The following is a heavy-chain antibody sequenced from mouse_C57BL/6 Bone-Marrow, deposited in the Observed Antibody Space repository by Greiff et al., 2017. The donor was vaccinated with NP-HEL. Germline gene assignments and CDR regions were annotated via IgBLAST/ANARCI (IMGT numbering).Heavy chain of an antibody. CDR2: IRNKANNHAT. V-gene: IGHV6-6*01. D-gene: IGHD2-4*01. CDR3: FYYDYPDFED. CDR1: GFTFSDAW. Sequence: EVMLVESGGGLVQPGGSMKLSCAASGFTFSDAWMDWVRQSPEKGLEWVAEIRNKANNHATYYAESVKGRFTISRDDSKSIVYLQMNSLRAEDTGIYYCFYYDYPDFEDWGQGTTLTVSS. J-gene: IGHJ2*01.